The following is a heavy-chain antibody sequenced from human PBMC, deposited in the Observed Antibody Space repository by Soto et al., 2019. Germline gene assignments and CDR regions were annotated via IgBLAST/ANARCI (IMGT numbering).Heavy chain of an antibody. D-gene: IGHD3-22*01. V-gene: IGHV3-30*18. CDR3: AKYIWDYDDDGFEI. CDR2: MSSDGSQK. Sequence: QVQLVESGGGVVLPGTSLRLSCAASGFTSSTYGMHWVRQVPGKGLEWVAVMSSDGSQKYCAVSVKGRFTISRDNPKNTLYLQMNSLRAEDTAVYYCAKYIWDYDDDGFEIWGQGTMVTVSS. CDR1: GFTSSTYG. J-gene: IGHJ3*02.